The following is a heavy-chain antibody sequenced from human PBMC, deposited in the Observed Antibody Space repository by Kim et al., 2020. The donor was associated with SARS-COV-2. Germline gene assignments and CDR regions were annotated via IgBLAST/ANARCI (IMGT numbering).Heavy chain of an antibody. J-gene: IGHJ4*02. CDR3: ARRVATGTWRFDY. D-gene: IGHD6-13*01. Sequence: NPSLKRRLTISVDTSNNNFSLRLTSMTAADTSVYYCARRVATGTWRFDYWGQGTLVTVSS. V-gene: IGHV4-39*02.